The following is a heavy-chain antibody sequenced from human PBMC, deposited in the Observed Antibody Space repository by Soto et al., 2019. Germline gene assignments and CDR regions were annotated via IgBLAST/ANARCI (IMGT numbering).Heavy chain of an antibody. CDR2: INPSCGST. Sequence: ASVKVSCKASGYTFTSYYMHWVRQAPGQGLEWMGIINPSCGSTSYAQKFQGRVTMTRDTSTSTVYMELSSLRSEDTAVYYCARDDTMVRGVIISRDYYYYYGMDVWGQGTTVTVSS. V-gene: IGHV1-46*01. CDR3: ARDDTMVRGVIISRDYYYYYGMDV. J-gene: IGHJ6*02. CDR1: GYTFTSYY. D-gene: IGHD3-10*01.